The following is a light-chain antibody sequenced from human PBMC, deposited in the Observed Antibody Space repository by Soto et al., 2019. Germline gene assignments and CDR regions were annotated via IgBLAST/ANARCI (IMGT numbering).Light chain of an antibody. CDR1: QSVLYSSNNKNY. CDR3: QQYYSTPGWT. Sequence: DIVMTQSPDSLAVSLGERATINCKSSQSVLYSSNNKNYLAWYQQKLGQPPKLLIYWASTRESGVPDRFSGSGSGTDFTLTISSLQAEDVAVYYCQQYYSTPGWTFGQGTKVEIK. CDR2: WAS. J-gene: IGKJ1*01. V-gene: IGKV4-1*01.